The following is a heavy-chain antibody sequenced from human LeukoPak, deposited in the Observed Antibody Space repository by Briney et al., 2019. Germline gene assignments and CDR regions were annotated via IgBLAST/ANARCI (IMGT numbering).Heavy chain of an antibody. CDR2: ISAYNGNT. CDR1: GYTFTSYG. CDR3: ARVYYYYDSSGILTLYFDY. Sequence: ASVTVSCKASGYTFTSYGISWVRQAPGQGLEWMGWISAYNGNTNYAQKLQGRVTMTTDTSTSTAYMELTRLRSDDTAVYYCARVYYYYDSSGILTLYFDYWGQGTLVTASA. V-gene: IGHV1-18*01. D-gene: IGHD3-22*01. J-gene: IGHJ4*02.